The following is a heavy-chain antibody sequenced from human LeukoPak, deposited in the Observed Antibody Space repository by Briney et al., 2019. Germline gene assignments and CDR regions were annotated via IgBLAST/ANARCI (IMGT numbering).Heavy chain of an antibody. CDR1: GYSISSGYY. J-gene: IGHJ5*02. CDR3: ALANGDYVRFDP. CDR2: IYHSGST. D-gene: IGHD4-17*01. Sequence: ASETLSLTCTVSGYSISSGYYWCWIRQPPGKGLEWIGSIYHSGSTYYNPSLKSRVTISVDTSKNQLTLRLSSVTAADTAVYYCALANGDYVRFDPWGQGTLVTVSS. V-gene: IGHV4-38-2*02.